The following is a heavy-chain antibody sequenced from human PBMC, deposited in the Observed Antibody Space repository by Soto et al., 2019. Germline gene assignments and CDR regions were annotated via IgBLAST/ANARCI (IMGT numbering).Heavy chain of an antibody. CDR1: GGTFSSYA. D-gene: IGHD1-26*01. V-gene: IGHV1-69*12. Sequence: QVQLVQSGAEVKKPGSSVKVSCKASGGTFSSYAISWVRQAPGQGLEWMGGIIPIFGTANYAQKFQGRVTITADESTSTAYMELGSLRSEDTAVYYCARDGVGATSDYYYYGMDVWGQGTTVTVSS. J-gene: IGHJ6*02. CDR3: ARDGVGATSDYYYYGMDV. CDR2: IIPIFGTA.